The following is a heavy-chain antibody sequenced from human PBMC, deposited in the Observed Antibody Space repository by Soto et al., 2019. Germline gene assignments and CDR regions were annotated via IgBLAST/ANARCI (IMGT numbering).Heavy chain of an antibody. CDR1: GGTFSSYA. D-gene: IGHD2-15*01. V-gene: IGHV1-69*13. J-gene: IGHJ6*02. CDR2: IIPILGTA. CDR3: ARINKLPKYYYYGMDA. Sequence: SVKVSCKASGGTFSSYAISWVRQAPGQGLEWMGGIIPILGTANYAQKFQGRVTITADESTSTAYMELSSLRSDDTAVYYCARINKLPKYYYYGMDAWGQGTTVTVSS.